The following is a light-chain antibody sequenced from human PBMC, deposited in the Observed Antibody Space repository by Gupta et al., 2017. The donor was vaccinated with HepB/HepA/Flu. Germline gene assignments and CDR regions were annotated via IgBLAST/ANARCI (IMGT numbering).Light chain of an antibody. Sequence: EIVMTQSPDILSVSPGEGVTLSCRASQNVNSKLAWYQQKPGQAPRLLMYDVSTRATGTPGRFSGSGSGTDFTLTISSLQSEYVATYYCQQYYNWPPLTFGGGTTVEIK. CDR1: QNVNSK. J-gene: IGKJ4*01. CDR3: QQYYNWPPLT. CDR2: DVS. V-gene: IGKV3-15*01.